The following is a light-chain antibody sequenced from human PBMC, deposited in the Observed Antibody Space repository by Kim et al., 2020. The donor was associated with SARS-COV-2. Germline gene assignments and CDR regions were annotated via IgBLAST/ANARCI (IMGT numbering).Light chain of an antibody. CDR1: QSVRSH. Sequence: IVLTQSPATLSLSPGERATLSCRASQSVRSHLAWYQHKPGQAPRLLIYDASKRATGIPARFSGSGSGTDFILTISILEPEDFAVYYCQQRSDWRTFGQGTKVDIK. V-gene: IGKV3-11*01. J-gene: IGKJ1*01. CDR3: QQRSDWRT. CDR2: DAS.